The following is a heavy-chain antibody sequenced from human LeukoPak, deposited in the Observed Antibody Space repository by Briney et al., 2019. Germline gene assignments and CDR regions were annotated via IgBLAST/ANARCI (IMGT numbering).Heavy chain of an antibody. D-gene: IGHD6-6*01. CDR3: ARDSSSRVLYYFDY. Sequence: ASVKVSCKASGYTFTGYYMHWVRQAPGQGLEWMGWINPNSDGTNYAQKFQGRVTMTRDTSISTAYMELSRLRSDDTAVYYCARDSSSRVLYYFDYWGQGTLVTVSS. V-gene: IGHV1-2*02. CDR2: INPNSDGT. J-gene: IGHJ4*02. CDR1: GYTFTGYY.